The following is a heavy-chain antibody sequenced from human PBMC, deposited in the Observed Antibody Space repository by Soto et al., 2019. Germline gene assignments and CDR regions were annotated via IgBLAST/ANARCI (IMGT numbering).Heavy chain of an antibody. V-gene: IGHV1-3*01. CDR2: INAGNGNT. CDR1: GYTFTSYA. Sequence: ASVKVSCKASGYTFTSYAMHWVRQAPGQRLEWMGWINAGNGNTKYSQKFQGRVTITRDTSASTAYTELSSLRSEDTAVYYCARCSSGWYPPRCKYYFDYWGQGTLVTVSS. CDR3: ARCSSGWYPPRCKYYFDY. J-gene: IGHJ4*02. D-gene: IGHD6-19*01.